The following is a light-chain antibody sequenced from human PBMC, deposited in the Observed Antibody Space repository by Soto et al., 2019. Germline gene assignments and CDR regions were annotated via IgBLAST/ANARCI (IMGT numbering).Light chain of an antibody. J-gene: IGKJ1*01. CDR2: GAS. Sequence: ESVLTQSPGTLSLSPGERATLSCRASQSVSSSYFAWYQQKPGQAPRLLIYGASSRATGIPDRFSGSGSGPDFTLTISRLEPEDFAVYYCQQYGSSPRSFGQGTKVEIK. V-gene: IGKV3-20*01. CDR3: QQYGSSPRS. CDR1: QSVSSSY.